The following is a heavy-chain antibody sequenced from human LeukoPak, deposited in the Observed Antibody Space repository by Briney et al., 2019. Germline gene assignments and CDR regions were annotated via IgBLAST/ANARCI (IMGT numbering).Heavy chain of an antibody. J-gene: IGHJ4*02. D-gene: IGHD5-18*01. CDR1: GGSFSGYY. V-gene: IGHV4-34*01. CDR3: ARGRGYSYGLFDY. Sequence: SETLSLTCAVYGGSFSGYYWSWIRQPPGKGLEWIGEINHSGSINYNPSLKSRVTISVDTSKNQFSLKLSSVTAADTAVYYCARGRGYSYGLFDYWGQGTLVTVSS. CDR2: INHSGSI.